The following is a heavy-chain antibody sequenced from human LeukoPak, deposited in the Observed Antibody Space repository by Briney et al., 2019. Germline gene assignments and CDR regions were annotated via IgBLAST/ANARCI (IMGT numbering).Heavy chain of an antibody. CDR1: GYTFTSYY. CDR2: INPSGGST. J-gene: IGHJ4*02. CDR3: ARDGGVVVVPGAFDY. Sequence: ASVKVSCKASGYTFTSYYMHWVRQAPGQALEWMGIINPSGGSTSYAQKFQGRVTMTRDTSTSTVYMELSSLRSEDTAVYYCARDGGVVVVPGAFDYWGQGTLVTVSS. V-gene: IGHV1-46*01. D-gene: IGHD2-2*01.